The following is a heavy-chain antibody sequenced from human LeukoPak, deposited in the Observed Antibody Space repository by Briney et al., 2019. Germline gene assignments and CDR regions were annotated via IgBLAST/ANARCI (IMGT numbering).Heavy chain of an antibody. CDR1: GFRFSDYY. Sequence: GGSLRLSCVASGFRFSDYYMSWVRQAPGKGLEWVSYISGGGITTYYADSVKGRFTITRDNAKNSLFLQMNSLRAEDSAVYYCAKGYYGSGSYILYYFDYWGQGTLVTVSS. J-gene: IGHJ4*02. D-gene: IGHD3-10*01. V-gene: IGHV3-11*01. CDR2: ISGGGITT. CDR3: AKGYYGSGSYILYYFDY.